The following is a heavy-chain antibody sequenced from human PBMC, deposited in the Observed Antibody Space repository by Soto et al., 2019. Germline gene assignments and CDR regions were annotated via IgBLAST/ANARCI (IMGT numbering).Heavy chain of an antibody. CDR1: GYSFTSYW. V-gene: IGHV5-10-1*01. CDR3: ARHQRWYYGSVSYYNANYHYGMDV. J-gene: IGHJ6*02. D-gene: IGHD3-10*01. CDR2: IDPSDSYT. Sequence: HGESLKISCKGSGYSFTSYWISWVRQMPGKGLEWMGRIDPSDSYTNYSPSFQGHVTISADKSISTAYLQWSSLKASDTAMYYCARHQRWYYGSVSYYNANYHYGMDVWGQGTTVTVSS.